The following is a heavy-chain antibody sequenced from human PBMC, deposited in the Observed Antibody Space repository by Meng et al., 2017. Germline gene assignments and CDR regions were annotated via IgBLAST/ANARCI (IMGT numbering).Heavy chain of an antibody. J-gene: IGHJ4*02. CDR1: ELTFSSYW. Sequence: GESLKISCAASELTFSSYWMSWVRQAPGKGLEWVANIKQDGSEKYYVDSVKGRFTISRDNAKNSLYLQMHSLRVEDTAVYYCARDGSGMGYWGQGTLVTVSS. CDR3: ARDGSGMGY. V-gene: IGHV3-7*01. CDR2: IKQDGSEK. D-gene: IGHD3-10*01.